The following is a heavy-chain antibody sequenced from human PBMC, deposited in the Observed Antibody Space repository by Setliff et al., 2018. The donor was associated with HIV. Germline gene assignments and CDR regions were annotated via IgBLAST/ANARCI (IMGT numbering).Heavy chain of an antibody. Sequence: SETLSLTCAVYGGPSSGYWSWVRQSPGKGLEWIGEISHSGSTNYNLSLKSRAAISADTSKEQSSLKLTSVTAADTGIYYCVASSSWSCRLNYWGQGTQVTVSS. J-gene: IGHJ4*02. CDR3: VASSSWSCRLNY. CDR2: ISHSGST. CDR1: GGPSSGY. V-gene: IGHV4-34*01. D-gene: IGHD6-13*01.